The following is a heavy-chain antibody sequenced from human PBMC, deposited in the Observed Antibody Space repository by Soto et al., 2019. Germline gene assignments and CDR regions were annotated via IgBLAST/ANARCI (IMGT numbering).Heavy chain of an antibody. CDR2: IIPIFGTA. CDR1: GGTFSSYA. Sequence: SVKVSCKASGGTFSSYAISWVRQAPGQGLEWMGGIIPIFGTANYAQKFQGRVTITADESTSTAYMELSSLRSEDTAVYYCARECSGGSCAPTYYYYGLDDRRQLPTV. CDR3: ARECSGGSCAPTYYYYGLDD. V-gene: IGHV1-69*13. J-gene: IGHJ6*01. D-gene: IGHD2-15*01.